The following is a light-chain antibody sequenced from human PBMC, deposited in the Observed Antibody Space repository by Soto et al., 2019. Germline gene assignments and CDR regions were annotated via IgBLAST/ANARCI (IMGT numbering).Light chain of an antibody. CDR3: HQFGYSPRT. J-gene: IGKJ1*01. Sequence: EIVLTQSPGTLSLSPGETATLSCRASQTVNSDYLAWFQQRPGQAPRLLIFATSRRATDIPDRFSGSGSGTDFTLGIRRLEPEDFAVYYCHQFGYSPRTFGQGTKVE. V-gene: IGKV3-20*01. CDR2: ATS. CDR1: QTVNSDY.